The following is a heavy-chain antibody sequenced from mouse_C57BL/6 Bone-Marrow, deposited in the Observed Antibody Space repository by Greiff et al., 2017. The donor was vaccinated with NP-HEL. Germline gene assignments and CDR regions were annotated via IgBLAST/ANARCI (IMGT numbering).Heavy chain of an antibody. CDR1: GYSITSGYY. V-gene: IGHV3-6*01. CDR2: ISYDGSN. CDR3: ARHSKAWYFDV. Sequence: EVQLVESGPGLVKPSQSLSLTCSVTGYSITSGYYWNWIRQFPGNKLEWMGYISYDGSNNYNPSLKNRISITRDTSKNQFFLKLNSVTTEDTATYYCARHSKAWYFDVWGTGTTVTVSS. D-gene: IGHD2-5*01. J-gene: IGHJ1*03.